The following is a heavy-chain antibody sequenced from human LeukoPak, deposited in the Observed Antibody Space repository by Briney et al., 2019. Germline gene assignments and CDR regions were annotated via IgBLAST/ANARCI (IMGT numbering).Heavy chain of an antibody. V-gene: IGHV3-9*01. CDR1: GFTFDDYA. CDR2: ISWNSGSI. J-gene: IGHJ6*02. CDR3: AKAFFYGDYSYYYGMDV. Sequence: PGGSLRLSCAASGFTFDDYAMHWVRQAPGKGLEWVSGISWNSGSIGYADSVKGRFTISRDNAKNSLYLQMNSLRAEDTALYYCAKAFFYGDYSYYYGMDVWGQGTTVTVSS. D-gene: IGHD4-17*01.